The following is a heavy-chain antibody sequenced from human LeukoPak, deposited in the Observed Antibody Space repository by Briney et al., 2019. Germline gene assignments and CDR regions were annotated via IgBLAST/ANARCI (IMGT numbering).Heavy chain of an antibody. CDR3: AIPQRIAISGTSLDI. J-gene: IGHJ4*02. CDR2: IDPNSGDA. V-gene: IGHV1-2*02. D-gene: IGHD3-16*02. CDR1: GYGFTGYY. Sequence: ASVKVSCEASGYGFTGYYIHWVRQAPGQGLEWVGWIDPNSGDARYRQSFQDRVTLTRDIPIRTAYMELTRLKSDDTATYYCAIPQRIAISGTSLDIWGQGSLVIVSS.